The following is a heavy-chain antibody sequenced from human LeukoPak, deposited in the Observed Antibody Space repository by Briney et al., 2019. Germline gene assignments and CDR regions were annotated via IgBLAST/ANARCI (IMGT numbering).Heavy chain of an antibody. V-gene: IGHV3-43D*03. CDR1: GFTFDEYA. D-gene: IGHD3-10*01. CDR2: ITWDVGNT. CDR3: AKSKKGSAFAHFDF. Sequence: GGSLRLSCAASGFTFDEYAMHWVRQAPGKGLEWVSLITWDVGNTYYADSLKGRFTISRDNSKNSLYLQMNSLRAEDTALYYCAKSKKGSAFAHFDFWGQGTLVTVSS. J-gene: IGHJ4*02.